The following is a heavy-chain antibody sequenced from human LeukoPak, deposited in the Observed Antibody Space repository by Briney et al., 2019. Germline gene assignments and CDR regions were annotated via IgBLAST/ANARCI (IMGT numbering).Heavy chain of an antibody. V-gene: IGHV1-46*01. CDR3: ARERYLHGGSPYFDY. CDR1: GYTFTSYY. Sequence: GASVKVSCKASGYTFTSYYMHWVRQAPGQGLEWMGIINPSGGSTSYAQKFQGRVTMTRDTSTSTVYMELSSLRSEDTAVYYCARERYLHGGSPYFDYWGQGTLVTVSS. D-gene: IGHD2-15*01. J-gene: IGHJ4*02. CDR2: INPSGGST.